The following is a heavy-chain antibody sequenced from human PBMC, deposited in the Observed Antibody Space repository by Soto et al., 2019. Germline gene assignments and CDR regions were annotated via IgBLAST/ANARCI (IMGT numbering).Heavy chain of an antibody. CDR2: INSDSDNI. Sequence: VGSLRLSGAASGWTFGTYSMNWVSQAPGKGLEWIAYINSDSDNIMYADSVKGRFTISRDNAKNSLFLQMNSLTDEDTAVYYCARLYYDYVWGQGTTVTVSS. V-gene: IGHV3-48*02. CDR1: GWTFGTYS. J-gene: IGHJ6*02. D-gene: IGHD3-3*01. CDR3: ARLYYDYV.